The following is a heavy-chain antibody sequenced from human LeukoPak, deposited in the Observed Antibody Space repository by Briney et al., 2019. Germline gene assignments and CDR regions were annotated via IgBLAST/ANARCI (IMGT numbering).Heavy chain of an antibody. J-gene: IGHJ4*02. D-gene: IGHD5-12*01. V-gene: IGHV4-61*01. CDR2: IYYSGST. Sequence: SETLSLTCTVSGYSISSGYYWGWIRQPPGKGLEWIGYIYYSGSTNYNPSLKSRVTISVDTSKNQFSLKLSSVTAADTAVYYCASGYSGYEEFDYWGQGTLVTVSS. CDR3: ASGYSGYEEFDY. CDR1: GYSISSGYY.